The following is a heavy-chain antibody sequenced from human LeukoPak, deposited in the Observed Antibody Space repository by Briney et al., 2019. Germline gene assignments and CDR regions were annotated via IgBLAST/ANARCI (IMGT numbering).Heavy chain of an antibody. J-gene: IGHJ6*03. V-gene: IGHV4-39*07. CDR2: IYYSGST. D-gene: IGHD5-18*01. CDR1: VGSISSSSYS. Sequence: SETLSLTCTVSVGSISSSSYSWGWIRQPPGKGLEWIWRIYYSGSTHYNPALKGQVTIAVDTSKNQFSLKLSSVTAAATAVYYCARTTEGGYSYGYFYYYYMDVWGKGTTVTISS. CDR3: ARTTEGGYSYGYFYYYYMDV.